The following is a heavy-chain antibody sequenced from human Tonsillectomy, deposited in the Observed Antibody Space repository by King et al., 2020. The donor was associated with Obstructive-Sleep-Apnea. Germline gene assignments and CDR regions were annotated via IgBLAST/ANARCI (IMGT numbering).Heavy chain of an antibody. D-gene: IGHD3-3*01. J-gene: IGHJ3*02. CDR3: ASPPEFWSGYYVAGAFDI. CDR2: ISYDGSNK. V-gene: IGHV3-30*04. Sequence: VQLVESGGGVVQPGRSLRLSCAASGFTFRSYAMHWVRQAPGKGLEWVAVISYDGSNKYYADSVKGRFTISRDNSKNTLYLQMNSLRAEDTAVYYCASPPEFWSGYYVAGAFDIWGQGTMVTVSS. CDR1: GFTFRSYA.